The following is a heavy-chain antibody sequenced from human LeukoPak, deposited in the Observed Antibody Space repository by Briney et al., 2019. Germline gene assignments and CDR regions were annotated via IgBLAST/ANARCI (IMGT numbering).Heavy chain of an antibody. V-gene: IGHV4-39*07. CDR3: ARRRRQYYGSGSPIGY. CDR1: GGSISSSSYY. D-gene: IGHD3-10*01. J-gene: IGHJ4*02. Sequence: SSETLSLTCTVSGGSISSSSYYWGWIRQPPGKGLEWIGSIYYSGSTYYNPSLKSRVTISVDTSKNQFSLKLSSVTAADTAVYYCARRRRQYYGSGSPIGYWGQGTLVTVSS. CDR2: IYYSGST.